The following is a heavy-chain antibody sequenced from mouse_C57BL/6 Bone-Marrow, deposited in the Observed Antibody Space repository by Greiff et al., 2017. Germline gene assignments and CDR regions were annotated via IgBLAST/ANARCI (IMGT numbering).Heavy chain of an antibody. D-gene: IGHD1-3*01. CDR1: GYTFTDYE. V-gene: IGHV1-15*01. CDR2: IDPETGGT. J-gene: IGHJ2*01. Sequence: VQRVESGAELVRPGASVTLSCKASGYTFTDYEMHWVKQTPVHGLEWIGAIDPETGGTAYNQKFKGKAILTADKSSSTAYMELRSLTSEDSAVYYCTKGSGGLDYWGQGTTRTVSS. CDR3: TKGSGGLDY.